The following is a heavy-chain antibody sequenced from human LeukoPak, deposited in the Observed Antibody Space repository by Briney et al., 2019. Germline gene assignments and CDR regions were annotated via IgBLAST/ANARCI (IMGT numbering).Heavy chain of an antibody. J-gene: IGHJ4*02. CDR3: ARDRYYGSGLPFDY. CDR2: ISAYNGNT. CDR1: GYTFTSYG. D-gene: IGHD3-10*01. V-gene: IGHV1-18*01. Sequence: ASVKVSCKASGYTFTSYGIRWVRQAPGQGLEWMGWISAYNGNTNYAQKLQGRVTMTTDTSTSTAYMELRSLRSDGTAVYYCARDRYYGSGLPFDYWGQGTLVTVSS.